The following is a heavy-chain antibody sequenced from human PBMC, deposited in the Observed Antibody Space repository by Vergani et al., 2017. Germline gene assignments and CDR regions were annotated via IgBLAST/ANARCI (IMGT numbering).Heavy chain of an antibody. J-gene: IGHJ5*02. CDR2: ISSSSTTI. D-gene: IGHD5-12*01. Sequence: EVQLVESGGGLVQPGGSLRLSCAASGFTFSSYSMNWVRQAPGKGLEWVSYISSSSTTISYADSVKGRFTISRDNGEYSLYLQMNSLRAEDTAVYFCARGTPGYQGGDRRFDPWGQGTLVTVSS. CDR1: GFTFSSYS. V-gene: IGHV3-48*01. CDR3: ARGTPGYQGGDRRFDP.